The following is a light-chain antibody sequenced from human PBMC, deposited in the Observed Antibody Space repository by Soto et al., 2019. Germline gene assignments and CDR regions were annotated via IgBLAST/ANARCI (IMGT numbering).Light chain of an antibody. Sequence: QAVVTQEPSLAVSPGGTVTLTCASSTGTVTSAYYPNWFQQKPGQAPRALIYGTYNRHSWTPARFSGSLLGGRAALTLSGVQPEDEAEYYCLLYFGGTQLVFGGGTKVTVL. CDR2: GTY. CDR3: LLYFGGTQLV. CDR1: TGTVTSAYY. V-gene: IGLV7-43*01. J-gene: IGLJ2*01.